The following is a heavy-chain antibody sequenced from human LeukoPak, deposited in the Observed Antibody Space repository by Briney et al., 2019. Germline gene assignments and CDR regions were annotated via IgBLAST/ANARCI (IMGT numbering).Heavy chain of an antibody. CDR3: ARGVGSSWFDP. D-gene: IGHD3-10*01. CDR2: INTNTGDT. V-gene: IGHV1-2*02. CDR1: GYTFTANY. J-gene: IGHJ5*02. Sequence: ASVKVSCKASGYTFTANYKHWMRQAPGQGHELMGCINTNTGDTTFEQSFQGRVTMTRDTSTSTADMELSSLRSDDTAMYYCARGVGSSWFDPWGQGTLVTVSS.